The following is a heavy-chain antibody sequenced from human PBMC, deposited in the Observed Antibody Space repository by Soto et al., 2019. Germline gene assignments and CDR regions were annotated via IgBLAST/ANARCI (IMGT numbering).Heavy chain of an antibody. Sequence: EVRLLESGGGVVQPGKSLKISCATSGFAFSDYPMTWVRQPPGQGLEWVSGISASGEKPYYADSVKGRFTISRDNSKNTLSLQMNSLRVEDTGIYYCAKLEWLEFGGDYWGQGTLVTVSS. D-gene: IGHD6-19*01. CDR1: GFAFSDYP. V-gene: IGHV3-23*01. J-gene: IGHJ4*02. CDR2: ISASGEKP. CDR3: AKLEWLEFGGDY.